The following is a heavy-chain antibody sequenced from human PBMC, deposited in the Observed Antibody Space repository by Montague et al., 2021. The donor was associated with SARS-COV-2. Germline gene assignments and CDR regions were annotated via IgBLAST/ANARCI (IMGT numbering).Heavy chain of an antibody. Sequence: SETLSLTCTVSGGSISSYYWNWIRLPPGTGLGLVWYVYYCWSTNYNPSLKIRVTISVYTSTNQFSLKLNPVTAADTAVYYCARGFDYWGQGTLVTVSS. V-gene: IGHV4-59*08. CDR3: ARGFDY. CDR2: VYYCWST. CDR1: GGSISSYY. J-gene: IGHJ4*02.